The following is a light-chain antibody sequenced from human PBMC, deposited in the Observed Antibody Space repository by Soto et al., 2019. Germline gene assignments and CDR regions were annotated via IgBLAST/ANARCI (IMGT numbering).Light chain of an antibody. Sequence: IWLTQSPGTLCLSPGERATLSCRGSQSVSSSYLAWYQQKPGQAPRLLIYGASSRATGIPDRFSGSGSGTDLTLTISRLETEDFEVYYCQQYGSSPRTFGQGTKVDIK. CDR2: GAS. V-gene: IGKV3-20*01. J-gene: IGKJ1*01. CDR3: QQYGSSPRT. CDR1: QSVSSSY.